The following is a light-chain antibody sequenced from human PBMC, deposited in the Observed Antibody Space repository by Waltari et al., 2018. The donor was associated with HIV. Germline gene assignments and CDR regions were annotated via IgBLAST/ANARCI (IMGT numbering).Light chain of an antibody. CDR3: VTWDDSLRGVV. CDR2: RND. V-gene: IGLV1-47*01. J-gene: IGLJ2*01. CDR1: TSNIGSNY. Sequence: SVVTQPPSASGTPGQRVTISCSGNTSNIGSNYVFWYQHLPGTAPKLLIHRNDQPPAGVPDRFSGSPSGTSASLAISGLRSEDEADYYCVTWDDSLRGVVFGGGTKVAVL.